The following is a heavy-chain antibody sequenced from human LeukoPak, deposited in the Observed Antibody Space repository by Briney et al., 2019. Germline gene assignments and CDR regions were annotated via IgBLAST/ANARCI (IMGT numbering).Heavy chain of an antibody. D-gene: IGHD3-16*01. CDR2: ISGSGGST. Sequence: GGSLRLSCAASGFTFSSYAVSWVRQAPGKGLEWVSAISGSGGSTYYADSVKGRFTISRDNAKNSLYLQMNSLRAEDTAVYYCARENGGIDYWGQGTLVTVSS. V-gene: IGHV3-23*01. CDR3: ARENGGIDY. J-gene: IGHJ4*02. CDR1: GFTFSSYA.